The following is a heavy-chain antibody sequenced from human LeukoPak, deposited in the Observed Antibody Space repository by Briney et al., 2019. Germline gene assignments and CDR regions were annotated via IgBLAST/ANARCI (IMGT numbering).Heavy chain of an antibody. CDR3: ARDDSTSRYYYYGMDV. CDR2: ISSSSSYI. CDR1: GFTFSSYS. V-gene: IGHV3-21*01. Sequence: GGSLRLSCAASGFTFSSYSMNWVRQAPGKGLEWVSSISSSSSYIYYADSVKGRFTISRDNAKNSLYLQMNSLRAEDTAVYYCARDDSTSRYYYYGMDVWGQGTTVTVSS. J-gene: IGHJ6*02. D-gene: IGHD2-2*01.